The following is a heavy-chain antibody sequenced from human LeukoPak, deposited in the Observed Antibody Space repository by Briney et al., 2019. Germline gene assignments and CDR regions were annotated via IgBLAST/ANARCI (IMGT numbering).Heavy chain of an antibody. D-gene: IGHD6-13*01. V-gene: IGHV1-2*06. CDR2: INPNSGGT. CDR3: ARDPRTDARSSSWLYFDY. CDR1: GYTLTDYY. Sequence: ASVKVSCKASGYTLTDYYMHWVRQAPGQGLEWMGRINPNSGGTNYAQKFQGRVTMTRDTSISTVYMELSRLRSDDTAVYYCARDPRTDARSSSWLYFDYWGQGTLVTVSS. J-gene: IGHJ4*02.